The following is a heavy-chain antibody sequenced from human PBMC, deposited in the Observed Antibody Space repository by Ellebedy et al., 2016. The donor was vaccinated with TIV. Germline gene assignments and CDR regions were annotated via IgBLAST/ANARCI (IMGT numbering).Heavy chain of an antibody. J-gene: IGHJ4*02. D-gene: IGHD2-8*02. CDR1: GASIDNSAYY. V-gene: IGHV4-39*07. Sequence: MPSETLSLTCSVSGASIDNSAYYCGWIRQPPGKGLEWLGTISYTGKTYNNPSLNSRVSFSIDTSKNRFSLKLTSMTAADKAVYYCARDGGVGVARAIAHWGQGILVTVSS. CDR2: ISYTGKT. CDR3: ARDGGVGVARAIAH.